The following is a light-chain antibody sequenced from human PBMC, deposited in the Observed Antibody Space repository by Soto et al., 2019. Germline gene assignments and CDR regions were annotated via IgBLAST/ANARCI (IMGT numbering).Light chain of an antibody. CDR1: QDISNY. Sequence: DIQMHKSHPSMSVSVGARLTITGQASQDISNYLHWFQQKPGKANQLLIFDVSNLQTGVPSRFSGGGSGTDFALTISSLEPEEIATYYCKKYDSLPLTVGQGKRLAIK. CDR2: DVS. CDR3: KKYDSLPLT. J-gene: IGKJ5*01. V-gene: IGKV1-33*01.